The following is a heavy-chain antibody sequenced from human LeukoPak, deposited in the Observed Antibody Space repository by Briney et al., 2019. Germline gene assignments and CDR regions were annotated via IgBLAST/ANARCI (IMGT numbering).Heavy chain of an antibody. CDR2: INPNSGGT. CDR3: ARDGSGSTGYNWFDP. V-gene: IGHV1-2*02. CDR1: GYTFTGYY. D-gene: IGHD3-10*01. J-gene: IGHJ5*02. Sequence: ASVNVSCTASGYTFTGYYMHWVRQAPGQGLEWMGWINPNSGGTNYAQKFQGRVTMTRDTSISTAYMELSRLRSDDTAVYYCARDGSGSTGYNWFDPWGQGTLVTVSS.